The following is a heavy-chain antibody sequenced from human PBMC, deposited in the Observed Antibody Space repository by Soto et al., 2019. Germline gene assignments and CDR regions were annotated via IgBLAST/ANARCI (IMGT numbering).Heavy chain of an antibody. Sequence: QVQLGQSGAELKKHGSSVKVSCRSGGDTFSSYPVSWVRQAPGQGLEWMGRVIPVLGVTNYARKFQGRGSITAEKSTSTANLELRSLTSGDSGVYYCERRRYCGADCYSQYYYGMDIWGQGTTVSVSS. CDR3: ERRRYCGADCYSQYYYGMDI. CDR1: GDTFSSYP. J-gene: IGHJ6*02. V-gene: IGHV1-69*02. D-gene: IGHD2-21*02. CDR2: VIPVLGVT.